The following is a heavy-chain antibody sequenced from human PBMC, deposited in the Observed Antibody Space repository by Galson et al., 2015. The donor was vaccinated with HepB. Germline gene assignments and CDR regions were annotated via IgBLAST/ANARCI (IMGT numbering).Heavy chain of an antibody. CDR2: IIPIFGTA. D-gene: IGHD2-15*01. V-gene: IGHV1-69*13. J-gene: IGHJ6*02. CDR3: ARDLRVGLGYCSGGSCSHYYYYGMDV. CDR1: GGTFSSYA. Sequence: SVKVSCKASGGTFSSYAISWVRQAPGQGLEWMGGIIPIFGTANYAQKFQGRVTITADESTSTAYMELSSLRSEDTAVYYCARDLRVGLGYCSGGSCSHYYYYGMDVWGQGTTVTVSS.